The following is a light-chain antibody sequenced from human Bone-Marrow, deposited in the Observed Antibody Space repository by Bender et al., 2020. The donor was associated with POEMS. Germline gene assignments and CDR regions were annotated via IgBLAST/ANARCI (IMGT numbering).Light chain of an antibody. Sequence: SYERAQPPSVSVSAGHTARITCSGDAMPKRNPSCFLQQSGQAPVLVIYADSERPSGIPERFSGSSSGTTVTLTISGVQAEDEADYYCQSSDSSGTLYVFGAGTKVTVL. CDR2: ADS. V-gene: IGLV3-25*03. CDR1: AMPKRN. CDR3: QSSDSSGTLYV. J-gene: IGLJ1*01.